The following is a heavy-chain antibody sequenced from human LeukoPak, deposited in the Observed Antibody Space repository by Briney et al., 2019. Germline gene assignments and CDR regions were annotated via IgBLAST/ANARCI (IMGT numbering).Heavy chain of an antibody. CDR2: IYYSGST. D-gene: IGHD1-7*01. J-gene: IGHJ3*02. CDR3: ARDTVTGTTRNAFDI. V-gene: IGHV4-59*01. CDR1: GGSISSYY. Sequence: SETLSLTCTVSGGSISSYYWSWIRQPPGKGLEWIGYIYYSGSTNYNPSLKSRVTISVDTSKNQFSLKLSSVTAADTAVYYCARDTVTGTTRNAFDIWGQGTMVTVSS.